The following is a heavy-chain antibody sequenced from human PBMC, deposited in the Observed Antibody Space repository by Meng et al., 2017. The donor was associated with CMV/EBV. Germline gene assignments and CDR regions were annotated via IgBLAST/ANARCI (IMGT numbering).Heavy chain of an antibody. CDR3: ARGQGYYGSGSYWGWFDP. V-gene: IGHV1-8*01. CDR1: YTFTRYD. J-gene: IGHJ5*02. D-gene: IGHD3-10*01. Sequence: YTFTRYDITWVRQATGQGLEWMGWMNPNSGNTGYAQKFQGRVTMTRNTSISTAYMELSSLRSEDTAVYYCARGQGYYGSGSYWGWFDPWGQGTLVTVSS. CDR2: MNPNSGNT.